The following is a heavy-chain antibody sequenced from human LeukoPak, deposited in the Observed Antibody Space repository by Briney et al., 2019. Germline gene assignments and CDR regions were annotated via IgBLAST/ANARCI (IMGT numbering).Heavy chain of an antibody. Sequence: SGRSLRLSRAASGFTFSSYGMYWVRQAPGKGLEWVAVISYHGSNKYYADSVKGRFTISRDNSKNTVYLQMNSLRGEDTAVYYWSKRRDSWSNKSDYWGQGTLVTVSS. CDR3: SKRRDSWSNKSDY. CDR2: ISYHGSNK. J-gene: IGHJ4*02. V-gene: IGHV3-30*18. CDR1: GFTFSSYG. D-gene: IGHD3-3*01.